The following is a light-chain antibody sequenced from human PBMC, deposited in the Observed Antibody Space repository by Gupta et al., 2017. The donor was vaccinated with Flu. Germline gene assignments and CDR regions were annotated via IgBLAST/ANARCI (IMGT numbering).Light chain of an antibody. Sequence: VTPGEPASISCRSSQSLLHSNGYNYLDWYVQKPGQSPQLLIYMGSNRASGVPDRFSGSGSGTDFTLKISRVEAEDVGVYYCMQALQTQLTFGGGTKVEIK. CDR1: QSLLHSNGYNY. V-gene: IGKV2-28*01. CDR3: MQALQTQLT. J-gene: IGKJ4*01. CDR2: MGS.